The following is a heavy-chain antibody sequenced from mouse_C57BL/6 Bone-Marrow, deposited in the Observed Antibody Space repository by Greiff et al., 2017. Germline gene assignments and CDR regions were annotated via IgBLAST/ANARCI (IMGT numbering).Heavy chain of an antibody. CDR3: AAWITTVVERYFDV. CDR1: GYTFTSYW. V-gene: IGHV1-74*01. D-gene: IGHD1-1*01. J-gene: IGHJ1*03. CDR2: IHPSDSDT. Sequence: QVQLQQPGAELVKPGASVKVSCKASGYTFTSYWMHWVKQRPGQGLEWIGRIHPSDSDTTYNQKFKGKATLTVDKSSSTAYMQLSSLTSEDSAVDYCAAWITTVVERYFDVWGTGTTVTVSS.